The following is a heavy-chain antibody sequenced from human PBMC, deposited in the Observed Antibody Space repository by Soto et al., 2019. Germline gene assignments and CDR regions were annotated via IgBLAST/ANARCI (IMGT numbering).Heavy chain of an antibody. V-gene: IGHV3-30-3*01. D-gene: IGHD1-26*01. J-gene: IGHJ4*02. Sequence: GGSLRLSCAASGFTFSSHTMHWVRQAPGKGLEWVALISHDGNIKFYADSVKGRFTISRDNSKNTLYLQMNSLRAEDTALYYCVILALGKFDFWGQGTLVTVSS. CDR2: ISHDGNIK. CDR1: GFTFSSHT. CDR3: VILALGKFDF.